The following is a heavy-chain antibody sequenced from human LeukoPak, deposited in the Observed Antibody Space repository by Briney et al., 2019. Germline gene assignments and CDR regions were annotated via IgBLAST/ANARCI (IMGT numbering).Heavy chain of an antibody. D-gene: IGHD6-13*01. Sequence: GGSLRLSCAASGFTFSSYSMNWVRQAPGKGLEWVSSISSSSSYIYYADSVKGRFTISRDNAKNSLYLQMNSLRAEDTAVYYCARDSSSCTDCMDVWGKGTTVTVSS. CDR1: GFTFSSYS. V-gene: IGHV3-21*01. CDR2: ISSSSSYI. J-gene: IGHJ6*03. CDR3: ARDSSSCTDCMDV.